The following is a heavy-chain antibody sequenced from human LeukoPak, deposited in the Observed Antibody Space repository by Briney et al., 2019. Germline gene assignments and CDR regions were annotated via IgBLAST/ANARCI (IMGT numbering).Heavy chain of an antibody. CDR1: GGTFSTHP. Sequence: ASVKVSCKASGGTFSTHPISWVRQAPGQGLEWMGKIIPILGMANYAQKFQGRVTITAEESTSTIYMDLSSLTSEDTAVYYCAREGFGEWEQLPFEHWGQGTLVSVSS. CDR3: AREGFGEWEQLPFEH. J-gene: IGHJ4*02. CDR2: IIPILGMA. D-gene: IGHD3-16*01. V-gene: IGHV1-69*04.